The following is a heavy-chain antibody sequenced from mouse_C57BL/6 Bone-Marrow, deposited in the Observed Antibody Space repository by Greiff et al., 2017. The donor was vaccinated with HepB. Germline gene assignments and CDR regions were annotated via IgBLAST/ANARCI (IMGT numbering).Heavy chain of an antibody. CDR3: ASKALLYWYFDV. V-gene: IGHV14-3*01. CDR2: IDPANGNT. Sequence: VQLKESVAELVRPGASVKLSCTASGFNIKNTYMHWVKQRPEQGLEWIGRIDPANGNTKYTPKFQGKATITADTSSNTAYLQLSSLTSEDTAIYYCASKALLYWYFDVWGTGTTVTVSS. CDR1: GFNIKNTY. J-gene: IGHJ1*03.